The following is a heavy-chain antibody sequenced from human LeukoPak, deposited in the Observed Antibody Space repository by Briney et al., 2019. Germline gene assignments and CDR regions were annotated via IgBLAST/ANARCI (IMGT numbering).Heavy chain of an antibody. CDR3: ARGRWSSSGWYYFDY. D-gene: IGHD6-19*01. V-gene: IGHV1-3*01. CDR1: GDTFTEYA. CDR2: INAGNGAT. J-gene: IGHJ4*02. Sequence: GAAVKGSCKASGDTFTEYAVHWVGQDPGQRLEWMGWINAGNGATKYSQKFQGGFTITRDTSASTAYMALSSLTSEDTTIYYCARGRWSSSGWYYFDYWGQGTQVTVSS.